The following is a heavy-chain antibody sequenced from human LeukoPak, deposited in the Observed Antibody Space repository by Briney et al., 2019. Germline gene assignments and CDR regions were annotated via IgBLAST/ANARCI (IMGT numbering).Heavy chain of an antibody. D-gene: IGHD1-26*01. CDR2: INKDGGEK. CDR3: ARTAEEWELLSYYYYMDV. Sequence: GGSLRLSCVASRFTFSNYWMTWVRQAPGKGLERVANINKDGGEKYYMESVKGRFTISRDNAKNSLYLQMNSLRAEDTAVYYCARTAEEWELLSYYYYMDVWGKGTTVTVSS. V-gene: IGHV3-7*01. CDR1: RFTFSNYW. J-gene: IGHJ6*03.